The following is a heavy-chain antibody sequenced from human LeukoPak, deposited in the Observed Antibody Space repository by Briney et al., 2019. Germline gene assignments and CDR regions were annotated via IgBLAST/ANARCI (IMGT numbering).Heavy chain of an antibody. J-gene: IGHJ4*02. CDR1: GFTVSSNY. CDR3: AKDRDGSGSSFDY. CDR2: IYSGGST. V-gene: IGHV3-53*01. Sequence: GGSLRLSCAASGFTVSSNYMSWVRQAPGKGLEWVSVIYSGGSTYYADFVKGRFTISRDNSKNTLYLQMNSLRAEDTAVYHCAKDRDGSGSSFDYWGQGTLVTVSS. D-gene: IGHD3-10*01.